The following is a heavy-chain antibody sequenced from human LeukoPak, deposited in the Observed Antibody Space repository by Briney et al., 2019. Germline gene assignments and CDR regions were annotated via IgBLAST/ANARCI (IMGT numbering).Heavy chain of an antibody. CDR3: ARGRPAYYDSSGLFDY. CDR2: IYYSGST. Sequence: SETLSLTCTVSGGSISSYYWSWIRQPPGKGLEWIGYIYYSGSTNYNPSLKSRVTISVDTSKNQFSLKLSSVTAADTAVYYCARGRPAYYDSSGLFDYWGQGTLVTVSS. J-gene: IGHJ4*02. CDR1: GGSISSYY. D-gene: IGHD3-22*01. V-gene: IGHV4-59*01.